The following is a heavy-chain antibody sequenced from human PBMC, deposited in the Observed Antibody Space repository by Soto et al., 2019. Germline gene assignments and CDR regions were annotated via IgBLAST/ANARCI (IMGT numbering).Heavy chain of an antibody. Sequence: EVQLVESGGGLVQPGGSLRLSYAASGFTFSSYSMNWVRQAPGKGLEWVSYISSSSSTIYYADSVKGRFTISRDNAKNSLYLQMNSLRAEDTAVYYCARDWGYYYYYGMDVWGQGTTVTVSS. CDR2: ISSSSSTI. V-gene: IGHV3-48*01. J-gene: IGHJ6*02. D-gene: IGHD3-16*01. CDR3: ARDWGYYYYYGMDV. CDR1: GFTFSSYS.